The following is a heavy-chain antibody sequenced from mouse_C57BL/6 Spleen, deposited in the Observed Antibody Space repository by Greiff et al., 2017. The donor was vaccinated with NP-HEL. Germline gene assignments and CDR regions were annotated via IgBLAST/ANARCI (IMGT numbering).Heavy chain of an antibody. CDR1: GFNIKDYY. V-gene: IGHV14-2*01. D-gene: IGHD1-1*02. CDR3: ASGGSPDFDY. J-gene: IGHJ2*01. CDR2: IDPEDGET. Sequence: VQLQQSGAELVKPGASVKLSCTASGFNIKDYYMHWVKQRTEQGLEWIGRIDPEDGETKYAPKFQGKATITAATYSNTAYLQLRSLTAEATAVYYGASGGSPDFDYWGQGTTLTVSS.